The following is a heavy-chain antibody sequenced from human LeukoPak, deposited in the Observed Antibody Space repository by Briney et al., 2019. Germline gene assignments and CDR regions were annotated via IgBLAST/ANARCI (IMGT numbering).Heavy chain of an antibody. CDR2: IIPIFGTA. J-gene: IGHJ6*03. D-gene: IGHD3-3*01. CDR1: GGTFSSYV. CDR3: ASRQYDFWTSDNYYYYYMDV. Sequence: ASVKVSCKASGGTFSSYVISWVRQAPGQGLEWMGGIIPIFGTANYAQKFQGRVAITTDESTSTAYMELSSLRSEDTAAYYCASRQYDFWTSDNYYYYYMDVWGKGTTVTVSS. V-gene: IGHV1-69*05.